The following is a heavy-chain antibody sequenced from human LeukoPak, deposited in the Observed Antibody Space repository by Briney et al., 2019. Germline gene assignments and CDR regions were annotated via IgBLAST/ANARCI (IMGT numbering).Heavy chain of an antibody. D-gene: IGHD3-9*01. CDR1: GGSISSSNW. Sequence: SETLSLTCAVSGGSISSSNWWSWVRQPPGKGLEWIGEIYHSGSTNYNPSLKSRVTISVDTSKNQFSLKLSSVTAADTAVYYCARAGYDILTGYYTYYFDYWGQGTLVTVSS. CDR3: ARAGYDILTGYYTYYFDY. J-gene: IGHJ4*02. V-gene: IGHV4-4*02. CDR2: IYHSGST.